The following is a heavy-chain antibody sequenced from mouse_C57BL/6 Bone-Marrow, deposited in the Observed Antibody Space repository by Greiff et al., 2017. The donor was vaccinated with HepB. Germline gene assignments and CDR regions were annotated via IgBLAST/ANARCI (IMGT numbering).Heavy chain of an antibody. V-gene: IGHV1-55*01. CDR1: GYTFTSYL. CDR2: IYPGSGST. Sequence: QVQLQQPGAELVKPGASVKMSCKASGYTFTSYLITWVKHRPGQGLEWIGDIYPGSGSTNYNEKFKSKATLTVDTSSSTAYMQLSSLTSEDSAVYYCAREITTVVATEGYFDVWGTGTTVTVSS. CDR3: AREITTVVATEGYFDV. D-gene: IGHD1-1*01. J-gene: IGHJ1*03.